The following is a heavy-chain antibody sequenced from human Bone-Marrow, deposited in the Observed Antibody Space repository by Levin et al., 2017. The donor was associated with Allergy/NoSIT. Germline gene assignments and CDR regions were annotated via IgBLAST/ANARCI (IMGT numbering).Heavy chain of an antibody. D-gene: IGHD2-15*01. V-gene: IGHV3-33*01. J-gene: IGHJ3*02. CDR2: IWYDGSNK. CDR3: ARVRLEGLLSHDAFDS. Sequence: GGSLRLSCAASGFTFSSYGMHWVRQAPGKGLEWVAVIWYDGSNKYYADSVKGRFTISRDNSKNTLYLQMNSLRAEDTAVYYCARVRLEGLLSHDAFDSWGQGTMVTVSS. CDR1: GFTFSSYG.